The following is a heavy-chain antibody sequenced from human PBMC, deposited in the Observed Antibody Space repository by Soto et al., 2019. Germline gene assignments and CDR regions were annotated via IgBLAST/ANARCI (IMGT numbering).Heavy chain of an antibody. CDR2: MSSDGTTI. CDR1: AFTFSDFA. J-gene: IGHJ6*02. Sequence: QVQLLESGGGVVQPGRSLRLSCAASAFTFSDFAMHWVRQAPGKGLEWMAVMSSDGTTIYYAGSVKGRFTISRDNFKSTLYLQMNSLDPADTAVDYCARAGFHFGLDVWGLGTTVPVS. CDR3: ARAGFHFGLDV. V-gene: IGHV3-30-3*01.